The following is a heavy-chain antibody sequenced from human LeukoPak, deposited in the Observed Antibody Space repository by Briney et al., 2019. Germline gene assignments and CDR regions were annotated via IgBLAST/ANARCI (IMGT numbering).Heavy chain of an antibody. CDR1: GFTFSDFA. D-gene: IGHD3-16*01. Sequence: GGSLSLSCAASGFTFSDFAMLWVRQAPGRGLDWVAVITGSGIDTFYADSVKGRFTISRDNSKDTLYLQMNSLRAEDTAVYYCAKGMLGGSYGPYFDYWGQGTLVTVSS. J-gene: IGHJ4*02. CDR2: ITGSGIDT. V-gene: IGHV3-23*01. CDR3: AKGMLGGSYGPYFDY.